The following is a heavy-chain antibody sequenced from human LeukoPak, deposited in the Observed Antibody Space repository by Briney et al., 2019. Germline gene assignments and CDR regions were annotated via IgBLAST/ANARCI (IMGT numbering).Heavy chain of an antibody. CDR2: INPSGGST. CDR3: ARDQSYYDSSGPIDY. D-gene: IGHD3-22*01. V-gene: IGHV1-46*03. CDR1: GYTFTSYY. Sequence: WASVKVSCKASGYTFTSYYMHWLRQAPGQGLEWMGIINPSGGSTSYAQKFQGRVTMTRDTSTSTVYMELSSLRSEDTAVYYCARDQSYYDSSGPIDYWGQGILVTVSS. J-gene: IGHJ4*02.